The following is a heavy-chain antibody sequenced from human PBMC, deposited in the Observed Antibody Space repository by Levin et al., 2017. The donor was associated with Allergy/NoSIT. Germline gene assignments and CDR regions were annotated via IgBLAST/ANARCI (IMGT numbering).Heavy chain of an antibody. Sequence: PAASVKVSCAASGFTFTDYTIHWVRQAPGKGLEWVSSIRSRDTYIHYADSVKGRFTISRDNAKQSVYLQMDSLRAEDTAVYYCTRVGRLGGMDVWGQGTTVTVSS. CDR2: IRSRDTYI. D-gene: IGHD3-10*01. CDR3: TRVGRLGGMDV. CDR1: GFTFTDYT. V-gene: IGHV3-21*01. J-gene: IGHJ6*02.